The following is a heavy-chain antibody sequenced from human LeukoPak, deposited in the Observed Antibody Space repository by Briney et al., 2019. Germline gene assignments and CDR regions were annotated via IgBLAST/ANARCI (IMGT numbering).Heavy chain of an antibody. D-gene: IGHD2-15*01. Sequence: SGGSLRLSCAASGFTFSSYEMNWVRQAPEKGLEWVSYISGSGSSIYYADSVKGRFTISRDNAKNSLYLQMNSLRAEDTAVYYCARDRGVVVAATLYYYYYGIDVWGKGTTVTVSS. CDR1: GFTFSSYE. V-gene: IGHV3-48*03. CDR3: ARDRGVVVAATLYYYYYGIDV. CDR2: ISGSGSSI. J-gene: IGHJ6*04.